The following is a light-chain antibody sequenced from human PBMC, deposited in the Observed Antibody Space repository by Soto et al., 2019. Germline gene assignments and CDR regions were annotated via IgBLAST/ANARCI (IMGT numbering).Light chain of an antibody. CDR2: GVF. J-gene: IGKJ2*01. V-gene: IGKV3-20*01. Sequence: ETVLTQSPGTVSLSPGERATLSCTTSQSVRSNYLAWYQQKPGQAPRLLIYGVFSRATGIPDRFSGSGSGTAFTLTISVLEPEDSAVYYCQHYDGSPRTFGQGTKLEI. CDR3: QHYDGSPRT. CDR1: QSVRSNY.